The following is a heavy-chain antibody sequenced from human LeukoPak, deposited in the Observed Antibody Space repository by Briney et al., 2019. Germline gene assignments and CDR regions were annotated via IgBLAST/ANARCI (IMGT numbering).Heavy chain of an antibody. D-gene: IGHD5-18*01. V-gene: IGHV1-69*13. CDR1: GGTFSSYA. CDR2: IIPIFGTA. J-gene: IGHJ4*02. CDR3: ASSPVTWIQLWFGY. Sequence: SVKVSCKASGGTFSSYAISWVRQAPGQGLEWKGGIIPIFGTANYAQKFQGRVTITADESTSTAYMELSSLRSEDTAVYYCASSPVTWIQLWFGYWGQGTLVTVSS.